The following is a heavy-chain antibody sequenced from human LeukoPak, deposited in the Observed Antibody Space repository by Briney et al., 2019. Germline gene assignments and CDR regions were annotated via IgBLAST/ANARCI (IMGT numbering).Heavy chain of an antibody. J-gene: IGHJ4*02. V-gene: IGHV3-48*04. CDR1: GFTFSSYS. CDR2: ISSGGSTT. CDR3: ARDHMGYDY. Sequence: ESLRLSCAASGFTFSSYSMNWVRQAPGKGLEWVSYISSGGSTTYYAGSVKGRFTVSRDNAKNSLYLQMNSLRAEDTAVYYCARDHMGYDYWGQGTLVTVSS. D-gene: IGHD1-26*01.